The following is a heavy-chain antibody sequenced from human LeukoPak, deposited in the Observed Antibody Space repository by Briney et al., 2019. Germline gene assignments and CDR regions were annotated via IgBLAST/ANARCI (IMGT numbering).Heavy chain of an antibody. CDR3: ARHEEQQPSKPNWFDP. CDR1: GGSISSSSYY. D-gene: IGHD6-13*01. J-gene: IGHJ5*02. Sequence: SETLSLTCTVSGGSISSSSYYWGWIRQPPGKGLEWIGSIYYSGSTYYNPSLKSRVTISVDTSKNQFSLKLSSVTAADTAVYYCARHEEQQPSKPNWFDPWGQGTLVTVSS. CDR2: IYYSGST. V-gene: IGHV4-39*01.